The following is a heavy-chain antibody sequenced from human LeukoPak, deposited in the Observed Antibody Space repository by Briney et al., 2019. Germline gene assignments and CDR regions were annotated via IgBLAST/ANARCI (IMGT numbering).Heavy chain of an antibody. CDR3: ARDPYDFWSGYRNY. D-gene: IGHD3-3*01. CDR1: GYTFTGYY. J-gene: IGHJ4*02. V-gene: IGHV1-2*02. CDR2: INPNSGGT. Sequence: ASVKVSSKASGYTFTGYYMHWVRQAPGQGLEWMGWINPNSGGTNYAQKFQGRVTMTRDTSISTAYMELSRLRSDDTAVYYCARDPYDFWSGYRNYWGQGTLVTVSS.